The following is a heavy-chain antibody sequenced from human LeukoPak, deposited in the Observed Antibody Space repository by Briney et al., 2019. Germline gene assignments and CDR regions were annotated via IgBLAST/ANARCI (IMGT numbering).Heavy chain of an antibody. V-gene: IGHV4-61*02. CDR3: ARGGAGYSSSWYGGRNWFDP. J-gene: IGHJ5*02. Sequence: SETLSLTCTVSGGSISSGSYYWSWIRQPAGKGLEWMGRIYTSGSTNYNPSLKSRVTISVDTSKNQFSLKLSSVTAADTAVYYCARGGAGYSSSWYGGRNWFDPWGQGTLVTVSS. CDR1: GGSISSGSYY. D-gene: IGHD6-13*01. CDR2: IYTSGST.